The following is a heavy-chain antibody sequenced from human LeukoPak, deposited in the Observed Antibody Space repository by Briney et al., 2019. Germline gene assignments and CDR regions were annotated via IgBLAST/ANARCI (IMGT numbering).Heavy chain of an antibody. CDR3: ASPADYCSSTSCYGVY. V-gene: IGHV3-7*01. J-gene: IGHJ4*02. CDR1: GFTFSSYW. CDR2: IKQDGSEK. Sequence: GGSLRLSCAASGFTFSSYWMSWVRQAPGKGLEWVANIKQDGSEKYYVDSVKGRFTISRDNAKNSLYLQMNSLRAEDTAVYYCASPADYCSSTSCYGVYWGQGTPVTVSS. D-gene: IGHD2-2*01.